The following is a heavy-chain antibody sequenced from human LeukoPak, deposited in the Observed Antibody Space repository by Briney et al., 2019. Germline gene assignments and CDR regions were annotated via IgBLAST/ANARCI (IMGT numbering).Heavy chain of an antibody. D-gene: IGHD6-13*01. CDR1: GGSISSYY. CDR2: IYYSGNT. Sequence: SETLSLTCTVSGGSISSYYWSWIRQPPGKGLEWIGYIYYSGNTNYNPSLKSRVTISVDTSKNQFSLKLSSVTAADTAVYYCARGWGRGYSSTTYYFDYWGQGTLVTVSS. J-gene: IGHJ4*02. V-gene: IGHV4-59*12. CDR3: ARGWGRGYSSTTYYFDY.